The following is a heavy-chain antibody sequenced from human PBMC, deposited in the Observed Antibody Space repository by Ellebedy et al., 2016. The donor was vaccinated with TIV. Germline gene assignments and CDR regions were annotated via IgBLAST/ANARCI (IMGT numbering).Heavy chain of an antibody. CDR2: ISSSSSTI. V-gene: IGHV3-48*01. J-gene: IGHJ4*02. Sequence: GGSLRLXXAASGFTFSSYSMNWVRQAPGKGLEWVSYISSSSSTIYYADSVKGRFTISRDNAKNSLYLQMNSLRAEDTAVYYCARDIRIVGATKPLDYWGQGTLVTVSS. CDR1: GFTFSSYS. D-gene: IGHD1-26*01. CDR3: ARDIRIVGATKPLDY.